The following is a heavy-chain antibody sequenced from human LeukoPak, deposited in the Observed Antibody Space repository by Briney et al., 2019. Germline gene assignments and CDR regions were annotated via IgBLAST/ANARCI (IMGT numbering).Heavy chain of an antibody. V-gene: IGHV4-34*01. CDR1: GGSFSGYY. CDR2: INHSGST. D-gene: IGHD3-9*01. CDR3: ASSRYYDILTHYWVYYFDN. Sequence: KPSETLSLTCAVYGGSFSGYYWSWIRQPPGKGLEWIGEINHSGSTNYNPSLKSRVTISVDTSKNQFSLKLSSVTAADTAVYYCASSRYYDILTHYWVYYFDNWGQGALVTVSS. J-gene: IGHJ4*02.